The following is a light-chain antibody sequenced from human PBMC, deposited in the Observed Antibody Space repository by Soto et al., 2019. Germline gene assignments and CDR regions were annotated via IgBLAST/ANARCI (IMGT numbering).Light chain of an antibody. CDR1: QSVGSF. J-gene: IGKJ4*01. V-gene: IGKV3-11*01. CDR2: DAS. CDR3: QQRTNWPLT. Sequence: EIMLTQSPATLSLSPGERATLSCRASQSVGSFLAWYQQKPCQTPRLLIYDASNMATGIPARFSGSGSVTGFTLTISSLEPEDFAVYYCQQRTNWPLTFGGGTQVEIK.